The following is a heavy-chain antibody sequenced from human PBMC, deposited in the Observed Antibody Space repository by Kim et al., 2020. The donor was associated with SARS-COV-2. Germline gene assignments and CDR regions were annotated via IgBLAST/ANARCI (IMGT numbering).Heavy chain of an antibody. CDR3: ARHQKLTIFGVVIIQSFDY. V-gene: IGHV4-59*08. Sequence: SETLSLTCTVSGGSISSYYWSWIRQPPGKGLEWIGYIYYSGSTNYNPSLKSRVTISVDTSKNQFSLKLSSVTAADTAVYYCARHQKLTIFGVVIIQSFDYWGQGTLVTVSS. CDR1: GGSISSYY. D-gene: IGHD3-3*01. J-gene: IGHJ4*02. CDR2: IYYSGST.